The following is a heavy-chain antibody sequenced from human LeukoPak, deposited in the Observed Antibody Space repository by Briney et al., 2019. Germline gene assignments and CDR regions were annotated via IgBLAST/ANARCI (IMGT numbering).Heavy chain of an antibody. CDR1: GFTFSSYS. Sequence: PGGSLRLSCAGSGFTFSSYSMNWVRQAPGKGLEWVSSIGGSSSSLYYADSLKGRFTISRDNAKNSLYLQMNSLRAEDTAVYYCAREIDEGFDYWGQGTLVTVSS. CDR2: IGGSSSSL. CDR3: AREIDEGFDY. V-gene: IGHV3-21*01. J-gene: IGHJ4*02.